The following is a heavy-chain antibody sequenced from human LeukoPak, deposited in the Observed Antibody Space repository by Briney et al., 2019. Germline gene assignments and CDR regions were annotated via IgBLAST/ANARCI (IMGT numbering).Heavy chain of an antibody. Sequence: GGSLRLSCAASGFTFSSHYMNWVRQAPGKGLEWVSSITSSSSDIFYADSVKGRFTISRVNAKNSLYLKMNSLRVEDTAVYYCAAALAIAVGGTTPGDYWGQGTLVTVSS. J-gene: IGHJ4*02. V-gene: IGHV3-21*06. CDR2: ITSSSSDI. D-gene: IGHD6-19*01. CDR3: AAALAIAVGGTTPGDY. CDR1: GFTFSSHY.